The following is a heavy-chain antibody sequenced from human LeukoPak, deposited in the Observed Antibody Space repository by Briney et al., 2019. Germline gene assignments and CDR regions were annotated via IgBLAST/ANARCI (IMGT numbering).Heavy chain of an antibody. Sequence: TGGSLRLSCAASGFTFSSYAMSWIRQPPGKGLEWIGEINHSGSTNYNPSLKSRVTISVDTSKNQFSLKLSSVTAADTAVYYCATRAKYSGSYYPLDYWGQGTLVTVSS. D-gene: IGHD1-26*01. CDR3: ATRAKYSGSYYPLDY. CDR1: GFTFSSYA. CDR2: INHSGST. J-gene: IGHJ4*02. V-gene: IGHV4-34*08.